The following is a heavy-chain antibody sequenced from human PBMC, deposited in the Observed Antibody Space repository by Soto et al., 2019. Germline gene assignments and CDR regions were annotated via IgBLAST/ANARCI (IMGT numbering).Heavy chain of an antibody. CDR3: ARVVAGSNWYYFDY. J-gene: IGHJ4*02. CDR1: GGSVSTSFFY. Sequence: SETLSLTCTVSGGSVSTSFFYWGWIRQPPGKELEWIGSIYYSGRTYYNPSLKSRVTISVDTSKNQFSLKLSSVTAADTAVYYCARVVAGSNWYYFDYWGQGTLVTVSS. D-gene: IGHD1-20*01. V-gene: IGHV4-39*01. CDR2: IYYSGRT.